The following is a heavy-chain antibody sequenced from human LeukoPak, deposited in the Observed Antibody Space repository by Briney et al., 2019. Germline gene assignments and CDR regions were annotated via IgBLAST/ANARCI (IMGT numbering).Heavy chain of an antibody. CDR2: ITYRRGA. V-gene: IGHV4-34*01. CDR3: ARDRGYCSGGSCYSVLDY. D-gene: IGHD2-15*01. CDR1: GSLDIYY. J-gene: IGHJ4*02. Sequence: SETLSLTCAVYGSLDIYYFMFVRQPPGKGLQWLGEITYRRGADYNPSLKSRVTISVDTSKHQFSLKLSSVTAADTAVYYCARDRGYCSGGSCYSVLDYWGQGTLVTVSS.